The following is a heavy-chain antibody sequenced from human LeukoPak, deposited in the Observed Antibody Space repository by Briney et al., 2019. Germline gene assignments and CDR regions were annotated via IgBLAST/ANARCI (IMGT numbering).Heavy chain of an antibody. CDR1: GCSISSGDYY. CDR2: IYYSGST. V-gene: IGHV4-30-4*01. D-gene: IGHD3-10*01. CDR3: ARKAQFGEGYFDY. Sequence: SETLPLTCTVSGCSISSGDYYWRWLRQPPGKGLEWIGYIYYSGSTYYNPSLKSRVTISVDTSKNQFSLKLSSVTAADTAVYYCARKAQFGEGYFDYWGQGTLVTVSS. J-gene: IGHJ4*02.